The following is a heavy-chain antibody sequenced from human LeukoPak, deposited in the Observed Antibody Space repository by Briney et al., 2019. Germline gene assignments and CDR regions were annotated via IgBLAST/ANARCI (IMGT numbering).Heavy chain of an antibody. V-gene: IGHV1-18*01. D-gene: IGHD1-26*01. Sequence: ASVTVSCKASGYTFTSYGISWVRQAPGQGLEWMGWISAYNGNTNYAQKLQGRVTMTTDISTSTAYMGLRSLRSDDTAVYYCARDGGWELLIYWGQGTLVTVSA. CDR2: ISAYNGNT. CDR3: ARDGGWELLIY. J-gene: IGHJ4*02. CDR1: GYTFTSYG.